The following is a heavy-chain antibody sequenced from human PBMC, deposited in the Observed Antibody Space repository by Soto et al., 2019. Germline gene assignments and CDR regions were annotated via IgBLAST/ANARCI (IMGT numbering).Heavy chain of an antibody. Sequence: PRGSPRLSSAASGLTFSSYGMHWVRQAPGKGLEWVAVIWYDGSNKYYADSVKGRFTISRDNSKNTLYLQMNSLRAEDTAVYYCARERYSSGWYDFDYWGQGTRVTAPQ. CDR3: ARERYSSGWYDFDY. J-gene: IGHJ4*02. D-gene: IGHD6-19*01. CDR1: GLTFSSYG. CDR2: IWYDGSNK. V-gene: IGHV3-33*01.